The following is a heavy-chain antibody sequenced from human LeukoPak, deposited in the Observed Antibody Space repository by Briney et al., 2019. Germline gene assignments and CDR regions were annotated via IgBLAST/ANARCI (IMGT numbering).Heavy chain of an antibody. CDR1: GGSISSSSYY. V-gene: IGHV4-61*05. CDR2: IYYSGST. Sequence: SETLSLTCTVSGGSISSSSYYWGWIRQPPGKGLEWIGYIYYSGSTNYNPSLKSRVTISVDTSKNQFSLKLSSVTAADTAVYYCARGFLRYYDSSGSNAFDIWGQGTMVTVSS. J-gene: IGHJ3*02. D-gene: IGHD3-22*01. CDR3: ARGFLRYYDSSGSNAFDI.